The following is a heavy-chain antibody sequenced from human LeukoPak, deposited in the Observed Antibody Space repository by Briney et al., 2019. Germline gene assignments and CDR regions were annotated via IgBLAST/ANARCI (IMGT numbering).Heavy chain of an antibody. CDR1: GFTFDDYA. Sequence: GGSLRLSCAASGFTFDDYAMHWVRQTPGKGLEWVALISWDGDYTYYADSVKGRFTISRDNSKNSLYLQMSSLRPEDTALYYCAKDITPSRYYDSSGPMDYWGQGTLVTVSS. D-gene: IGHD3-22*01. J-gene: IGHJ4*02. CDR3: AKDITPSRYYDSSGPMDY. CDR2: ISWDGDYT. V-gene: IGHV3-43D*03.